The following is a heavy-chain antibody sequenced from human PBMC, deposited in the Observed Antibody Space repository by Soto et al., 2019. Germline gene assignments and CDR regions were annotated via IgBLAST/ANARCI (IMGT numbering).Heavy chain of an antibody. V-gene: IGHV3-74*01. D-gene: IGHD1-26*01. CDR2: INSDGSST. CDR1: ECTRSSYW. CDR3: ARESGRYYAFAI. Sequence: MRLCCRAAECTRSSYWMHCVLQAPGKGLVWVSRINSDGSSTSYADSVKGRFTISRDNAKNTLYLQMNSLRAEDTAVYYCARESGRYYAFAIWGQGTMVTVSS. J-gene: IGHJ3*02.